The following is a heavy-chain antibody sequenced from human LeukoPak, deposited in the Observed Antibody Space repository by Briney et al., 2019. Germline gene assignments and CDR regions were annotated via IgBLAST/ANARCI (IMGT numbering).Heavy chain of an antibody. CDR3: VCGSGYFFDY. Sequence: PSETLSLTCTVSGASIRRNNYYWGWIRQPPGKGLEWIGTIYSSVSTYYNPSLKSLITISVDTSKNQFSLKLTSVTAADTAVFYCVCGSGYFFDYWGQGTLVTVSS. V-gene: IGHV4-39*01. D-gene: IGHD1-14*01. CDR2: IYSSVST. CDR1: GASIRRNNYY. J-gene: IGHJ4*02.